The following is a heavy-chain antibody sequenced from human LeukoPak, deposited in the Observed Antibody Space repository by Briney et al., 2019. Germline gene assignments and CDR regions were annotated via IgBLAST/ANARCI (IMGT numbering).Heavy chain of an antibody. V-gene: IGHV3-23*01. CDR2: IGGSGVTK. CDR1: GYTLTELS. CDR3: ARGASSWEYTTFDV. Sequence: ASVKVSCKVSGYTLTELSMHWVRQAPGKGLEWVSTIGGSGVTKFYADSVAGRFTISRDNSNNALFLQMNNLRAEDMAIYYCARGASSWEYTTFDVWGQGAIVTVSS. D-gene: IGHD6-13*01. J-gene: IGHJ3*01.